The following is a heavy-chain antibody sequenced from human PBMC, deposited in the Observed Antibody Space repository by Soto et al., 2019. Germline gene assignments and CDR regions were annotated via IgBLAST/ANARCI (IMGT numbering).Heavy chain of an antibody. D-gene: IGHD3-9*01. CDR2: ISYDGSNK. Sequence: WGSLRLSCAASGFTFSSYGMHWVRQAPGKGLEWVAVISYDGSNKYYADSVKGRFTISRDNSKNTLYLQMNSLRAEDTAVYYCAKDYYGILTGYPYYYYMDVWGKGTTVTVSS. CDR3: AKDYYGILTGYPYYYYMDV. CDR1: GFTFSSYG. V-gene: IGHV3-30*18. J-gene: IGHJ6*03.